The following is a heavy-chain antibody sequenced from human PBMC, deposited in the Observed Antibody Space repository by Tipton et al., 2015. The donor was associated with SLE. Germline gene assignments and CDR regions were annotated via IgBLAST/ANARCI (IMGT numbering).Heavy chain of an antibody. CDR3: AKASQAFDI. D-gene: IGHD6-6*01. CDR2: ISGSGGST. Sequence: GSLRLSCAASGFSVSSNYMSWVRQAPGKGLEWVSAISGSGGSTYYADSVKGRFTISRDNSKNTLYLQMNSLRAEDTAVYYCAKASQAFDIWGQGTMVTVSS. J-gene: IGHJ3*02. CDR1: GFSVSSNY. V-gene: IGHV3-23*01.